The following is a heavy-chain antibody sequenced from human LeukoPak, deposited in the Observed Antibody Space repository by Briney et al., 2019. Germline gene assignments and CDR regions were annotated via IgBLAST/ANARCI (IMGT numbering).Heavy chain of an antibody. V-gene: IGHV3-30-3*01. D-gene: IGHD6-25*01. J-gene: IGHJ4*01. CDR1: GFTFSSYA. Sequence: GGSLRLSCAASGFTFSSYAMHWVRQAPGKGLEWVAVISYDGSNKYYADSVKGRFTISRDNSKNTLYLQMNSLRAEDTAVYYCAIKSSIAASKNWGQGTLVTVSS. CDR2: ISYDGSNK. CDR3: AIKSSIAASKN.